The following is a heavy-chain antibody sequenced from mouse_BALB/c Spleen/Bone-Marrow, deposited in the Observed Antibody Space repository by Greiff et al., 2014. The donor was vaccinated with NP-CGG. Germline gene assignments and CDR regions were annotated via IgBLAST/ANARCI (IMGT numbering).Heavy chain of an antibody. CDR2: ISDGGSYT. V-gene: IGHV5-4*02. CDR1: GFTFSDYY. J-gene: IGHJ3*01. D-gene: IGHD1-2*01. Sequence: DVQLQESGGGLVKPGGSLKLSCAASGFTFSDYYMYWVRQTPEKRLEWVATISDGGSYTYYPDSVKGRFTISRDNAKNNLYLQMSSLKSDDTAMYYCARDLITTATSFAYWGQGTLVTVSA. CDR3: ARDLITTATSFAY.